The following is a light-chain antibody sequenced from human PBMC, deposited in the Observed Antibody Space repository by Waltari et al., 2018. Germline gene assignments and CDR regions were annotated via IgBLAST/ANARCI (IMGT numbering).Light chain of an antibody. V-gene: IGKV3-20*01. CDR1: QSVGRT. CDR2: DAS. Sequence: EIVLTQSPASLSLSPGDRATISCRVSQSVGRTLAWYQQRPGQAPRLLIYDASSRATGIPDRFSGSGSGTDFSLTISRLEPEDFAVYYCQKYGTRPATFGQGTKVEVK. J-gene: IGKJ1*01. CDR3: QKYGTRPAT.